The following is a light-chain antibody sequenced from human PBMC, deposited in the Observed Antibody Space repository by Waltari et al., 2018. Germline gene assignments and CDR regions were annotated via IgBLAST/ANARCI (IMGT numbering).Light chain of an antibody. CDR3: QQVDSFPLT. V-gene: IGKV1-12*01. J-gene: IGKJ4*01. CDR1: QDISRR. CDR2: TAS. Sequence: TCRASQDISRRLAWDQQKPGKAPKLLIYTASSLQSGVPSRFSGSGSGTAFTLTITILQPEDFATYYCQQVDSFPLTFGVGTKVDIK.